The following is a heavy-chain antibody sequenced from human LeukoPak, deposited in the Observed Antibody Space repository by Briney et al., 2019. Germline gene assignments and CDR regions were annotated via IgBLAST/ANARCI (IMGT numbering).Heavy chain of an antibody. V-gene: IGHV4-34*01. J-gene: IGHJ4*02. D-gene: IGHD4-17*01. CDR2: INHSGST. Sequence: PSETLSLTGAVYGGSFSGYYWSWIRQPPGKGLEWIGEINHSGSTNYNPSLKSRVTISVDTSKNQFSLKLSSVTAADTAVYYCARVYAMTTVTTGRPKYFDYWGQGTLVTVSS. CDR3: ARVYAMTTVTTGRPKYFDY. CDR1: GGSFSGYY.